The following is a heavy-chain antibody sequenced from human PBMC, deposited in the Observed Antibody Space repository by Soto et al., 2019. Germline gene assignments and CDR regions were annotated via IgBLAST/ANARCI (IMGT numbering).Heavy chain of an antibody. CDR2: INAGNGNT. CDR1: GYTFTSYA. V-gene: IGHV1-3*01. J-gene: IGHJ4*02. Sequence: ASVKVSCKASGYTFTSYAMHGVRQAPGQRLEWMGWINAGNGNTKYSQKFQGRVTITRDTSASTAYMELSSLRSEDTAVYYCARAPPAEWTLDYWGQGTLVTVSS. D-gene: IGHD3-3*01. CDR3: ARAPPAEWTLDY.